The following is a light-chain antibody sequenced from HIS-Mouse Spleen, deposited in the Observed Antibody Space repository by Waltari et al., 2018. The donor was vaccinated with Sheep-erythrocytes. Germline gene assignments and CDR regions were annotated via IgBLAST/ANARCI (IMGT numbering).Light chain of an antibody. Sequence: QSALTQPASVSGSPGQSITISCTGTSSDVGSYNLVSWYQQHPGKAPKRMIYEGRKRPSGVSNRFSCSKSGNTASLTISGLQAEDEADYYCCSYAGSSTPWVFGGGTKLTVL. CDR2: EGR. J-gene: IGLJ3*02. V-gene: IGLV2-23*01. CDR3: CSYAGSSTPWV. CDR1: SSDVGSYNL.